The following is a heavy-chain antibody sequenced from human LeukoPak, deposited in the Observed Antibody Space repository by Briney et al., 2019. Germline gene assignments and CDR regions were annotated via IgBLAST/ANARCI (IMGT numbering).Heavy chain of an antibody. D-gene: IGHD6-13*01. J-gene: IGHJ4*02. CDR3: ARGLVNDPQQN. CDR2: IIPILGIA. Sequence: ASVKVSCKASGGTFSSYAISWVRQAPGQGLEWMGRIIPILGIANYAQKFQGRVTITADKSTSTAYMELSSLRSEDTAVYYCARGLVNDPQQNWGQGTLVTVSS. V-gene: IGHV1-69*04. CDR1: GGTFSSYA.